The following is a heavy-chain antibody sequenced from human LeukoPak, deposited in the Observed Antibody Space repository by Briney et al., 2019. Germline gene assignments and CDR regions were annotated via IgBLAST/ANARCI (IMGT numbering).Heavy chain of an antibody. J-gene: IGHJ3*02. D-gene: IGHD2-2*03. CDR2: ISNSDSTI. CDR3: TRERGGFCSSTTCSRAFDI. Sequence: GGSLRLSCAASGFTFSSYEMNWVRQAPGRGLEWVSYISNSDSTIYYADSVKGRFTISRDNAKNSLYLQMNSLGAEDTAVYYCTRERGGFCSSTTCSRAFDIWGQGTMVTVSS. CDR1: GFTFSSYE. V-gene: IGHV3-48*03.